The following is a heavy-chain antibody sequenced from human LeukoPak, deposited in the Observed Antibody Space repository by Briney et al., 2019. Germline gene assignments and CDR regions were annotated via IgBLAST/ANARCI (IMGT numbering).Heavy chain of an antibody. J-gene: IGHJ3*02. CDR1: GGSFSGYY. CDR3: ARMSYDAFDM. Sequence: SGILPLTCAVYGGSFSGYYWSWIRQPPGKGLEWIGEINHSGSTNYNPSLKSRVTISVDTSKNHFSLKLSSVTAADTAVYYCARMSYDAFDMWGQGTMVTVSS. D-gene: IGHD1-26*01. V-gene: IGHV4-34*01. CDR2: INHSGST.